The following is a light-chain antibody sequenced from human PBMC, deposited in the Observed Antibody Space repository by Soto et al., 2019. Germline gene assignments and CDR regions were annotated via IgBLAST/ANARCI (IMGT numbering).Light chain of an antibody. V-gene: IGKV1-39*01. CDR1: QTINNN. J-gene: IGKJ5*01. CDR2: SSS. Sequence: DIEMTQSPASLSASVGDRVTISCRTSQTINNNLNWYQQRPGKAPKLLIYSSSSLMSGVPPSFSGSGSATDFTLTISSLRPEDFATSFCHQTYITPITFGQGTRLDIK. CDR3: HQTYITPIT.